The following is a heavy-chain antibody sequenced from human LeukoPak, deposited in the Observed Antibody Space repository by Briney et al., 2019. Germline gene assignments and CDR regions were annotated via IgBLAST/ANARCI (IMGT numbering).Heavy chain of an antibody. CDR1: GFTFSSYA. D-gene: IGHD1-1*01. CDR3: AREDWNDVAY. CDR2: ISYDGSNN. J-gene: IGHJ4*02. V-gene: IGHV3-30*14. Sequence: GRSLRLSCAASGFTFSSYAMHWVRQAPGKGLEWVAVISYDGSNNYYADSVKGRFTISRDNSKNTLYLQMNSLRAEDTAVYYCAREDWNDVAYWGQGTLVTVSS.